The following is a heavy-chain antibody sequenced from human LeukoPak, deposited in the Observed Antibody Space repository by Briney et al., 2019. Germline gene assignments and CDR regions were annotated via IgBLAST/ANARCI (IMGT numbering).Heavy chain of an antibody. V-gene: IGHV4-34*01. CDR3: ARGKRSSGSYRFDY. D-gene: IGHD1-26*01. Sequence: PSETLSLTCAVYGGSFSGYYWSWIRQPPGKGLEWIGEINHSGSTNYNPSLKSRVTISVDTSKSQFSLKLSSVTAADTAVYYCARGKRSSGSYRFDYWGQGTLVTVSS. CDR1: GGSFSGYY. CDR2: INHSGST. J-gene: IGHJ4*02.